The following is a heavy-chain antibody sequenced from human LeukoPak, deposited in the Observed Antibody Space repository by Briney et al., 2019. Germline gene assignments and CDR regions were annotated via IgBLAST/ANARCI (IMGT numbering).Heavy chain of an antibody. J-gene: IGHJ4*02. Sequence: GGSLRLSCLTSGFTLSTNAMSWVRQAPGKGLEWISGISGSGASTYYADSVKGRFTISRDNSKNTLYLQMNSLRAEDTAVYYCAKEVFYLDYYDSNSYYFDYWGQGTLVTVSS. CDR1: GFTLSTNA. CDR3: AKEVFYLDYYDSNSYYFDY. CDR2: ISGSGAST. D-gene: IGHD3-22*01. V-gene: IGHV3-23*01.